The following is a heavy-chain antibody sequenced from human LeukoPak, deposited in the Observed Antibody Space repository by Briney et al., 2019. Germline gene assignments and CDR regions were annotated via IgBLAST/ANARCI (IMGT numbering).Heavy chain of an antibody. CDR1: DGSISSGGYS. V-gene: IGHV4-30-2*01. Sequence: SETLSLTCAVSDGSISSGGYSWSWIRQPPGKGLEWIGYIYHSGSTYYNPSLKSRVTISVDRSKNQFSLKLSSVTAADTAVYYCARGVAAAGIDYWGQGTLVTVSS. CDR3: ARGVAAAGIDY. CDR2: IYHSGST. D-gene: IGHD6-13*01. J-gene: IGHJ4*02.